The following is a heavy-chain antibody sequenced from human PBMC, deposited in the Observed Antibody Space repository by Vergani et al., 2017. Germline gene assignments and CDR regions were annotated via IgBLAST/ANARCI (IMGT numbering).Heavy chain of an antibody. CDR1: GGTFSSYT. Sequence: QVQLVQSGAEVKKPGSSVKVSCKASGGTFSSYTISWVRQAPGQGLEWMGRIIPIIGIANYAQKFQGRVTITADKSTSTAYMELSSLRSEDSAVYYCACQEVVVGVAATNYYYGMDVWGQGTTVTVSS. CDR3: ACQEVVVGVAATNYYYGMDV. D-gene: IGHD2-15*01. J-gene: IGHJ6*02. V-gene: IGHV1-69*02. CDR2: IIPIIGIA.